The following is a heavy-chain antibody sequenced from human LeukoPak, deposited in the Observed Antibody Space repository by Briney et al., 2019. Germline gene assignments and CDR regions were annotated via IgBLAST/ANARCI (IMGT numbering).Heavy chain of an antibody. Sequence: GESLKISCKASGYSFTSYWIAWVRQMPGKGLGWMGIIYPGDSQTRYSPSFQGQVAMSVDKSTTTAYLQWSSLKASDTAMYYCARHGGGDPYWGQGTLVTVSS. D-gene: IGHD2-21*02. CDR2: IYPGDSQT. CDR3: ARHGGGDPY. CDR1: GYSFTSYW. J-gene: IGHJ4*02. V-gene: IGHV5-51*01.